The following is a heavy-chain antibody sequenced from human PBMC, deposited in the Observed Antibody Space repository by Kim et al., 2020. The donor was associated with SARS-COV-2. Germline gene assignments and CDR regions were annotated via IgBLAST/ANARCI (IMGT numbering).Heavy chain of an antibody. D-gene: IGHD1-26*01. Sequence: GGSLRLSCAASGFTFSSYAMHWVRQAPGKGLEWVAVISYDGSNKYYADSVKGRFTISRDNSKNTLYLQMNSLRAEDTAVYYCARPQSGSYWGDFDYWGQG. J-gene: IGHJ4*02. CDR1: GFTFSSYA. CDR3: ARPQSGSYWGDFDY. V-gene: IGHV3-30-3*01. CDR2: ISYDGSNK.